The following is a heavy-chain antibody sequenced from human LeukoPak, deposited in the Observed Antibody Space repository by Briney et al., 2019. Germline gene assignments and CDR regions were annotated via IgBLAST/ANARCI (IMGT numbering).Heavy chain of an antibody. CDR2: MKQDGSEK. Sequence: GGSLRLSYAASGFTLSTYWMSWVRQAPGKGLEWVANMKQDGSEKYYVDSVKGRFTISRDNAKSSLYLQMGSLRAEDTAVYYCARDRNDFWSANGAPDYWGQGTLVTVSS. CDR1: GFTLSTYW. CDR3: ARDRNDFWSANGAPDY. J-gene: IGHJ4*02. D-gene: IGHD3-3*01. V-gene: IGHV3-7*01.